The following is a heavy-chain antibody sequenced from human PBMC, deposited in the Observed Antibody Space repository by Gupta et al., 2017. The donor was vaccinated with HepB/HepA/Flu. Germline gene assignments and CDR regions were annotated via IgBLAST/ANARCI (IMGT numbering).Heavy chain of an antibody. D-gene: IGHD5-18*01. CDR1: GFSLSTSGVG. CDR3: AQRSIYSNGYYQSSDP. J-gene: IGHJ5*02. Sequence: QITLKESGPTLVKPTQTLTLTCPFSGFSLSTSGVGVGWIRQPPGKALEWLALIYWNDDKRYSPSRKSRITSTTDTSKSQLVPTVTKKEPVETATYHWAQRSIYSNGYYQSSDP. V-gene: IGHV2-5*01. CDR2: IYWNDDK.